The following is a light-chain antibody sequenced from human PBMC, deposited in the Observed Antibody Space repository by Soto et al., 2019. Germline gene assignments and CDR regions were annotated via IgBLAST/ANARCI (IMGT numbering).Light chain of an antibody. CDR2: GAS. CDR1: QSVSSY. J-gene: IGKJ1*01. Sequence: EIVMTQSPTTLSVSPGERVTLSCRASQSVSSYLAWYQHKPGQPPRLLIYGASTRATGVPSRFSGTGSGAEFTLTISSLQPDDSATYYCQQYTSYPWTFGQGTEVEI. V-gene: IGKV3-15*01. CDR3: QQYTSYPWT.